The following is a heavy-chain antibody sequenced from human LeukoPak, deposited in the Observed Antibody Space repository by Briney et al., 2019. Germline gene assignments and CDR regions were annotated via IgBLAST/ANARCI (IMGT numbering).Heavy chain of an antibody. CDR1: GGSFSGYY. D-gene: IGHD6-13*01. V-gene: IGHV4-34*01. Sequence: SETLSLTCAVYGGSFSGYYWSWIRQPPGKGLEWIGEINHSGSTNYNPSLKSRVTISEDTSDNQFSLKLSSVTAADTALYYCARARKQQLASIYNFYYYMDVWGKGTTVTISS. CDR3: ARARKQQLASIYNFYYYMDV. CDR2: INHSGST. J-gene: IGHJ6*03.